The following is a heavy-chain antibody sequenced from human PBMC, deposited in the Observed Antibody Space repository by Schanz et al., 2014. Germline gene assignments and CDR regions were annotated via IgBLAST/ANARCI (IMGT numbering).Heavy chain of an antibody. J-gene: IGHJ4*02. CDR3: ARGIGGYGANNYFDY. CDR1: GFTLSNSD. CDR2: IGYLGDT. Sequence: EGQLAESGGGLVQPGGSLRLSCAASGFTLSNSDMHWVRQGTGKGLEWVSTIGYLGDTYYPDSVKGRFTVSRDSGQNSLYLQMNSLRAGDTAVYSGARGIGGYGANNYFDYWGQGTLVTVSS. D-gene: IGHD5-12*01. V-gene: IGHV3-13*01.